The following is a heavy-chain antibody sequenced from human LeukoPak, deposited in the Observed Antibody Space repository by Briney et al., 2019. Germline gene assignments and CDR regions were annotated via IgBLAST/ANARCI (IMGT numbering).Heavy chain of an antibody. V-gene: IGHV3-21*01. J-gene: IGHJ4*02. CDR3: ARATIVGATRFRYFDY. CDR2: ISSSSSYI. D-gene: IGHD1-26*01. Sequence: PGGSLRLSCAASGFTFSSYSMNWVRQAPGKGLEWVSSISSSSSYIYYADSVKGRFTTSRDNAKNSLYLQMNSLRAEDTAVYYCARATIVGATRFRYFDYWGQGTLVTVSS. CDR1: GFTFSSYS.